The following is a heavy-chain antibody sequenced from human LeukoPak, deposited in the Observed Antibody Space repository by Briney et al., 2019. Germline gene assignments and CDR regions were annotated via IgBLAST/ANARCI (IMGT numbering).Heavy chain of an antibody. CDR1: GYTFSDYG. D-gene: IGHD6-25*01. V-gene: IGHV3-30*18. CDR2: ISYSGVVK. Sequence: GTSLRLSCSASGYTFSDYGMHWVCQAPGKGLEWLSVISYSGVVKFYADSVKGRFTISRDNSKNTVYLQMNNLADEDTAVYYCSKGAAVLTSGIAASSHEYWGQGTLVTVSS. J-gene: IGHJ4*02. CDR3: SKGAAVLTSGIAASSHEY.